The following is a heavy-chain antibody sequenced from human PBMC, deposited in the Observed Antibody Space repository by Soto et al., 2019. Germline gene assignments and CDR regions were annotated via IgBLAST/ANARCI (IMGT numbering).Heavy chain of an antibody. CDR3: ARLGGSGYYGPYYYYGMDV. CDR2: IYYSGSN. V-gene: IGHV4-59*01. CDR1: GGSISSYY. Sequence: SETLSLTCTVSGGSISSYYWSWIRQPPGKGLEWIGYIYYSGSNNYNPSLKSRVTISVDTSKNQFSLKLSSVTAADTAVYYCARLGGSGYYGPYYYYGMDVWGQGTTVTVSS. J-gene: IGHJ6*02. D-gene: IGHD3-3*01.